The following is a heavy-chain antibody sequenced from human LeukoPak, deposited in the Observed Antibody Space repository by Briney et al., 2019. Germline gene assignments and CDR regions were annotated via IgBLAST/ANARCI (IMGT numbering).Heavy chain of an antibody. V-gene: IGHV4-4*07. D-gene: IGHD3-22*01. Sequence: SETLSLTCTVSGGSISSYYWSWIRQPAGKGLEWIGRINTSGSTNYNPSLKSRVTMSVDTSKNQFSLKLSSVTAADTAVYYCARDSYDSSGYYPYYFDYWGQGTLVTVSS. J-gene: IGHJ4*02. CDR3: ARDSYDSSGYYPYYFDY. CDR1: GGSISSYY. CDR2: INTSGST.